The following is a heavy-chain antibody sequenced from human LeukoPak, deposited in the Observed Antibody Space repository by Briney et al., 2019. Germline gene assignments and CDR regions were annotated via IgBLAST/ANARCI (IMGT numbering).Heavy chain of an antibody. Sequence: SETLSLTCTVSGGSISSSSYYWGWIRQPPGKGLEWIGSIYYSGSTYYNPSLKSRVTISVDTSKNQFSLKLSSVTAADTAVYYCARRGVAAASNAFDTWGQGTMVTVSS. CDR3: ARRGVAAASNAFDT. J-gene: IGHJ3*02. CDR1: GGSISSSSYY. D-gene: IGHD6-13*01. CDR2: IYYSGST. V-gene: IGHV4-39*01.